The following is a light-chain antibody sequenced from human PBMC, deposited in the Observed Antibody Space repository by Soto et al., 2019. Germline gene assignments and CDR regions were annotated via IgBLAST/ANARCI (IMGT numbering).Light chain of an antibody. J-gene: IGKJ1*01. CDR2: GAS. V-gene: IGKV3-15*01. CDR3: QQYNNWPRT. CDR1: QNMLSN. Sequence: IVMTQSPATLSVYTGERATLSCRASQNMLSNLAWCQQKPGQAPRLLIYGASTRATGIPARFSGSGSGTEFTLTISSLQSEDFAVYYCQQYNNWPRTFGQGTKVDIK.